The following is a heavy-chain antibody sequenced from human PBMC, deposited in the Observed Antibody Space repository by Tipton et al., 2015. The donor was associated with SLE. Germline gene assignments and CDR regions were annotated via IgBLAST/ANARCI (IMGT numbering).Heavy chain of an antibody. D-gene: IGHD2-21*01. Sequence: SLRLSCAASGFTFSDYYMSWIRQAPGKGLEWVSAISGSGGSTYYADSVKGRFTISRDNSKNTLYLQMNSLRAEDTAVYYCASNVVAGDAFDIWGQGTMVTVSS. CDR1: GFTFSDYY. CDR3: ASNVVAGDAFDI. J-gene: IGHJ3*02. V-gene: IGHV3-23*01. CDR2: ISGSGGST.